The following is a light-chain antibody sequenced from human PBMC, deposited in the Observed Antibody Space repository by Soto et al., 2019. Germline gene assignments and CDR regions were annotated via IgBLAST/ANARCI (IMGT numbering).Light chain of an antibody. J-gene: IGKJ1*01. CDR3: QQSYSTLWT. V-gene: IGKV1-39*01. Sequence: DIQMTQSPSSLSASVGDRVTITCRASQTISSFLNWYQQKPGKAPELLIYAASSLQSGVPSRFSGSGSGTDFTLTISSLQPEEFATYYCQQSYSTLWTFGQGTKVEIK. CDR2: AAS. CDR1: QTISSF.